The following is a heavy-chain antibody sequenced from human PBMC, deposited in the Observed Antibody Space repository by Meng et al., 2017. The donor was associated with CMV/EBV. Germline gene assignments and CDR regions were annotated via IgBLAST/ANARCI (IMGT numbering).Heavy chain of an antibody. V-gene: IGHV4-34*01. CDR3: AREGWLQLRYFDY. CDR1: GGSFSGYY. D-gene: IGHD5-24*01. CDR2: INHSGST. Sequence: SETLSLTCAVYGGSFSGYYWRWSRQPPGKGLEWIGEINHSGSTNYNPSLKSRVTISVDTSKNQFSLKLSSVTAADTAVYYCAREGWLQLRYFDYWGQGTLVTVSS. J-gene: IGHJ4*02.